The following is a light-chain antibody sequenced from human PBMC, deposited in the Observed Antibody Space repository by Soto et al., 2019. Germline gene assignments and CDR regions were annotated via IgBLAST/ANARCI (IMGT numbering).Light chain of an antibody. Sequence: EIVLTQSPGTLSLSPGERATLSCRASQGISGTYLAWYQQKPGRAPRILIYGASNRATGNPDRFSGSGSGTDFALTISRLEPEDFAVYYCQHYGISPPWTFRQGTKVEIK. V-gene: IGKV3-20*01. CDR2: GAS. CDR1: QGISGTY. CDR3: QHYGISPPWT. J-gene: IGKJ1*01.